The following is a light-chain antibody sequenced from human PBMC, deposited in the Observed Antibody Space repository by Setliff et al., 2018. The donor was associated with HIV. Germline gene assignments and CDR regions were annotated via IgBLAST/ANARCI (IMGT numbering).Light chain of an antibody. Sequence: ALTQPASVSGSPGQSITISCTGSSSDVGTYNFVSWYQQHPGKAPKLMIYDVSNRASGVSNRFSGSKSGNTASLTISGLQAEDEADYYCSPYTTTYTYVFGTGTKVTVL. CDR3: SPYTTTYTYV. J-gene: IGLJ1*01. CDR1: SSDVGTYNF. V-gene: IGLV2-14*01. CDR2: DVS.